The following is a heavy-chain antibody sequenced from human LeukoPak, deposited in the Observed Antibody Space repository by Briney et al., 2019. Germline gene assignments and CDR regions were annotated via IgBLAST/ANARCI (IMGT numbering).Heavy chain of an antibody. Sequence: PSETLSLTCSVSGYSISSGYYWGWIRQPPGKGLEWIGSIYHSGSTYYNPSLKSRVTISVDTSKNQFSLKLSSVTAADTAVHYCARENLGYCSSTSCHNWFDPWGQGTLVTVSS. V-gene: IGHV4-38-2*02. CDR1: GYSISSGYY. D-gene: IGHD2-2*01. CDR2: IYHSGST. J-gene: IGHJ5*02. CDR3: ARENLGYCSSTSCHNWFDP.